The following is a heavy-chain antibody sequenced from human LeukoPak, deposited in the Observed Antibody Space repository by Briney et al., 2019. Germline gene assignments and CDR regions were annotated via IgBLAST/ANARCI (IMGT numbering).Heavy chain of an antibody. D-gene: IGHD6-13*01. J-gene: IGHJ3*02. V-gene: IGHV4-30-4*01. Sequence: SETLSLTCTVSGGSVGSADYYWNWIRQPPGKGLEWIGYIYYTGITYYNPSLKSRITMSVDTSKNQFSLRLSSVTAADTAVYYCARRGIAAEVSPLGDAFAFDIWGQGTMVTVSS. CDR1: GGSVGSADYY. CDR3: ARRGIAAEVSPLGDAFAFDI. CDR2: IYYTGIT.